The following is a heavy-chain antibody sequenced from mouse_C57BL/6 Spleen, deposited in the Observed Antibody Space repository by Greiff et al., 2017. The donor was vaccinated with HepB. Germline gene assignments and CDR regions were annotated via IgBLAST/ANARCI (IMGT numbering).Heavy chain of an antibody. CDR2: INSVGGST. CDR3: ARRGPYYSNYGWYFDV. J-gene: IGHJ1*03. CDR1: EYEFPSHD. Sequence: EVQLVESGGGLVQPGESLKLSCESNEYEFPSHDMSWVRKTPEKRLELVAAINSVGGSTYYPDTMERRFIISRDNTKKTLYLQMSSLRSEDTALYYCARRGPYYSNYGWYFDVWGTGTTVTVSS. V-gene: IGHV5-2*01. D-gene: IGHD2-5*01.